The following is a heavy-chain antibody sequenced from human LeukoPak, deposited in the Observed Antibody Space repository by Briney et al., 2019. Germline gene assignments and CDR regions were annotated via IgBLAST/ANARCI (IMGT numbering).Heavy chain of an antibody. Sequence: SETLSLTCTVSGGSLSGHYWSWIRQPPGKRLEWIGYVSYTGRTKYNPSLQSRVTISIDTSKNQFSLKLTSVTSADTAAYSCARLLDNDISGDPDAFDVWGQGTTVIVSS. CDR3: ARLLDNDISGDPDAFDV. CDR2: VSYTGRT. V-gene: IGHV4-59*11. CDR1: GGSLSGHY. D-gene: IGHD3-22*01. J-gene: IGHJ3*01.